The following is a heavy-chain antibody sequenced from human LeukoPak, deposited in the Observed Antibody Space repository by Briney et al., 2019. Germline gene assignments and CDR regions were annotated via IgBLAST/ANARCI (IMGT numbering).Heavy chain of an antibody. CDR3: ARGGPALGYYYYMDV. J-gene: IGHJ6*03. Sequence: ASVKVSCKASGYTFTSYDIDWVRQATGQGLEWMGWMNRNSGNTGYAQKFQGRVTITRNTSISTAYMELSSLRSEDTAVYYCARGGPALGYYYYMDVWGKGTTVTVSS. CDR1: GYTFTSYD. V-gene: IGHV1-8*03. CDR2: MNRNSGNT.